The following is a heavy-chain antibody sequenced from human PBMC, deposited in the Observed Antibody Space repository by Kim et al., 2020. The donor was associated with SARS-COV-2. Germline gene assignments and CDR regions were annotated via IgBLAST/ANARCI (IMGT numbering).Heavy chain of an antibody. CDR3: TRYVIDPNNYFDP. Sequence: ASVKVSCKASGYTFSGHYMHWVRQAPGQGLEWMGWMNCYSGDTKYAQNFQGRVTMTRDTSISTAYMELSSLRSDDTAVYYCTRYVIDPNNYFDPRGQGTL. D-gene: IGHD3-10*01. CDR1: GYTFSGHY. CDR2: MNCYSGDT. V-gene: IGHV1-2*02. J-gene: IGHJ5*02.